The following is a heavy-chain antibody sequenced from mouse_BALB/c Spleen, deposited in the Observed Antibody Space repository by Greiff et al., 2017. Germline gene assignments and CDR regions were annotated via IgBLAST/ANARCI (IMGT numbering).Heavy chain of an antibody. CDR2: ISSGGISS. CDR1: GFTLSSYA. D-gene: IGHD2-3*01. J-gene: IGHJ3*01. Sequence: VMLVASGGGLVKPGGSLKLSCAASGFTLSSYAMSWVRQSPEKRLEWVAEISSGGISSYYPDTVTGRFTISRDNAKNTLYLEMSSLRSEDTAMYYCARDENDLAWFAYWGQGTLVTVSA. CDR3: ARDENDLAWFAY. V-gene: IGHV5-9-4*01.